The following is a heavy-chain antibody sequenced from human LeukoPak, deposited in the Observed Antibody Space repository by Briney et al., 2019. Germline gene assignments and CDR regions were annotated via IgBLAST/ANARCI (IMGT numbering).Heavy chain of an antibody. J-gene: IGHJ4*02. CDR1: GFTFSNAW. CDR3: TTSDY. V-gene: IGHV3-15*01. Sequence: PGGSLRLSCAASGFTFSNAWLSWVPQAPGRGLEWVGRIKSNTDGGTTDYAAPVKGRFTTSRDNSKNTLYLQMNSLKTEQTAVYYCTTSDYWGQGTLVTVSS. CDR2: IKSNTDGGTT.